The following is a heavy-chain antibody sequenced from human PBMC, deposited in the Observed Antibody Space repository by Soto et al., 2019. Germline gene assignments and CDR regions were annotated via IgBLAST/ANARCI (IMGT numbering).Heavy chain of an antibody. CDR2: IYYSGST. V-gene: IGHV4-39*01. CDR1: GGSISSSSYY. Sequence: PSETLSLTCTVSGGSISSSSYYWGGIRQPPGKGLEWIGSIYYSGSTYYNPSLKSRVTISVDTSKNQFSLKLSSVTAADTAVYYCARSKNDILTGFWVYYYGMDVWGQGTTVTVSS. D-gene: IGHD3-9*01. CDR3: ARSKNDILTGFWVYYYGMDV. J-gene: IGHJ6*02.